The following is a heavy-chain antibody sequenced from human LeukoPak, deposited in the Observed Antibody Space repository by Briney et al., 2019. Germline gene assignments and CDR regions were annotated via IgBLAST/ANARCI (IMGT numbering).Heavy chain of an antibody. Sequence: SQTLSLTCAISGDSVSSNSAAWNCIRQSPSRGLEWLGRTYYRSKWYNDYAVSVKSRITINPDTSKNQFSLQLSSVTPEDTAVYYCARQNNTYHHYNLGWFDPWGQGTLVTVSS. D-gene: IGHD5-24*01. J-gene: IGHJ5*02. CDR2: TYYRSKWYN. CDR1: GDSVSSNSAA. V-gene: IGHV6-1*01. CDR3: ARQNNTYHHYNLGWFDP.